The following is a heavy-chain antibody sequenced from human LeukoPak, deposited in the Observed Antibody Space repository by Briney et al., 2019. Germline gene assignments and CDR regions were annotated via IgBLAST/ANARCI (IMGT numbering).Heavy chain of an antibody. Sequence: SVKVSCKASVCTFSSYAISWVRQAPGQGLEWMGGIIPIFGTANYAQKFQGRVTITADESTSTAYMELSSLRSEDTAVYYCARTNSYYYDSSGYAQDYWGQGTLVTVSS. CDR3: ARTNSYYYDSSGYAQDY. CDR1: VCTFSSYA. D-gene: IGHD3-22*01. V-gene: IGHV1-69*13. J-gene: IGHJ4*02. CDR2: IIPIFGTA.